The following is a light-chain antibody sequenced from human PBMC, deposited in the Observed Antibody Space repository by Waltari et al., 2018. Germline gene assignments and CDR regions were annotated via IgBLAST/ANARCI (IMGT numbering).Light chain of an antibody. J-gene: IGLJ2*01. Sequence: QSALTQPASVSGSPGQSITISCTGTSNDVGYFDLVSWYQQHPGKAPKLLIYQVTKRPSGISYRFSGSKSGSTASLTISGLQSEDEADYYCSSYAGDNRLIFGGGTKVTVL. CDR1: SNDVGYFDL. V-gene: IGLV2-23*02. CDR3: SSYAGDNRLI. CDR2: QVT.